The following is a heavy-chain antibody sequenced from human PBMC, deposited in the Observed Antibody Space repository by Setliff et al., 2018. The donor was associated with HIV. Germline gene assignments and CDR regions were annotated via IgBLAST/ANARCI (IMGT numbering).Heavy chain of an antibody. V-gene: IGHV3-48*01. Sequence: PGGSLRLSCVESGFTFSTYSMSWVRQVPGKGLEWIAYIYTSSSTIHYGDSVKGRFTISRDNANNSVYLQMNSLRAEDTAVYYCARREYNYVPRAFDLWGQATMVTVSS. CDR1: GFTFSTYS. D-gene: IGHD5-18*01. J-gene: IGHJ3*01. CDR2: IYTSSSTI. CDR3: ARREYNYVPRAFDL.